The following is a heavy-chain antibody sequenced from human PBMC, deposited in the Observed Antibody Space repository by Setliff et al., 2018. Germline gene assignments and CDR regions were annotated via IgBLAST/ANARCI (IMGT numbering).Heavy chain of an antibody. CDR2: IIPIFGTA. V-gene: IGHV1-69*05. CDR3: TRRGVHSSGYYPIDS. CDR1: GGTFSSYA. J-gene: IGHJ4*02. Sequence: SVKVSCKASGGTFSSYAISWVRQAPGQGLEWMGGIIPIFGTANYAQKFQGRVTITTDESTSTAYMELSSLRTEDTAVYYCTRRGVHSSGYYPIDSWGQGTLVTVSS. D-gene: IGHD3-22*01.